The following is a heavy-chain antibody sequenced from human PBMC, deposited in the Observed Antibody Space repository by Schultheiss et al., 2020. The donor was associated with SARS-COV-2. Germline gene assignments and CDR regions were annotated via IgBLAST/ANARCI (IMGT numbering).Heavy chain of an antibody. CDR3: ARVIAWAFDI. J-gene: IGHJ3*02. D-gene: IGHD2-21*01. Sequence: GGSLRLSCAASGFTVSSNYMSWVRQAPGKGLEWVATIKQDGSDKYYVDSVKGRFTISRDNSKNTLYLQMNSLRAEDTAVYYCARVIAWAFDIWGQGTMVTVSS. CDR1: GFTVSSNY. V-gene: IGHV3-7*03. CDR2: IKQDGSDK.